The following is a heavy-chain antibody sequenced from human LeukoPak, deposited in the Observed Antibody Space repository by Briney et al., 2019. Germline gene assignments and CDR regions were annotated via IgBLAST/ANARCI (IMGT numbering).Heavy chain of an antibody. CDR3: ARDAVSSGWTIDI. V-gene: IGHV3-53*05. Sequence: PGGSLRLSCAASGFTVSSSYMYWVRQAPGKGLEWVSFFYRGEITYYADSVKGRFTISRDNSKNTLYLQMNSLRAEDTAVYYCARDAVSSGWTIDIWGQGTMVTVSS. CDR2: FYRGEIT. J-gene: IGHJ3*02. D-gene: IGHD6-19*01. CDR1: GFTVSSSY.